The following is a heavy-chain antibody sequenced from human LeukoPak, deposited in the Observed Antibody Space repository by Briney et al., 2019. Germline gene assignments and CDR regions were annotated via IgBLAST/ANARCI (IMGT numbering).Heavy chain of an antibody. V-gene: IGHV3-23*01. CDR1: GFTFSSYG. J-gene: IGHJ4*02. D-gene: IGHD3-22*01. Sequence: PGGSLRLSCAASGFTFSSYGMSWVRQAPGKGLEWVSAISGSGGSTYYADSVKGRFTISRDNSKNTLYLQMNSLRAEDTAVYYCAKVKYDSSGYYQVAPYYFDYWGQGTLVTVSS. CDR2: ISGSGGST. CDR3: AKVKYDSSGYYQVAPYYFDY.